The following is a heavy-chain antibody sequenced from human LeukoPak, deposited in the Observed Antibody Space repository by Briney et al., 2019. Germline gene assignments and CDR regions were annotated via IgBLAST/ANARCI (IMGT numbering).Heavy chain of an antibody. CDR3: ARVFRPSLTVFIIRGAFDI. Sequence: GGSLRLSCTASGFTFSSYSLNWVRQAPGKGLEWVSSVSTGSNYIYYADSVKGRFTISRDNDKNSLHLQMNSLRVEDTAVYYCARVFRPSLTVFIIRGAFDIWGQGTMVTVSS. CDR2: VSTGSNYI. CDR1: GFTFSSYS. V-gene: IGHV3-21*01. J-gene: IGHJ3*02. D-gene: IGHD3-3*01.